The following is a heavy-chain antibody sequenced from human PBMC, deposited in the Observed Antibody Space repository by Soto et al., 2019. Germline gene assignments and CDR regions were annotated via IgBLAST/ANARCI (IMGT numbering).Heavy chain of an antibody. CDR3: VRGMNPLF. Sequence: GGSLKLSWAPPGFTLRTYTINGARQAPGKGLEWVSSISISSSDRYYADSVRGRFTISRDNAKNALYLQMNSLRADDTAVYFCVRGMNPLFGGQGTLVTVSS. J-gene: IGHJ4*01. CDR1: GFTLRTYT. V-gene: IGHV3-21*06. CDR2: ISISSSDR.